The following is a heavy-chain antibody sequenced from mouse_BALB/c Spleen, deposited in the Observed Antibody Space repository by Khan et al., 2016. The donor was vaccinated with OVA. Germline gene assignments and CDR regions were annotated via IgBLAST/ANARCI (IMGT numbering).Heavy chain of an antibody. J-gene: IGHJ2*01. Sequence: VQLQQSGPELVKPGASVKMSCKASGYTFTSYVMHWLRQKPGQGLEWIGYIYPYNDDTKYNEKFKGKATLTSDKYSSPAYMELSSLTSEDSAVYYCAKNYRYDVYFDDWGQGTTLTVSS. CDR3: AKNYRYDVYFDD. D-gene: IGHD2-14*01. V-gene: IGHV1S136*01. CDR2: IYPYNDDT. CDR1: GYTFTSYV.